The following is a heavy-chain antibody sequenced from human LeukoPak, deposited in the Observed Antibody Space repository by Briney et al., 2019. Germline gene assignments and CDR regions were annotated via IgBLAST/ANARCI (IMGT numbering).Heavy chain of an antibody. V-gene: IGHV3-74*01. Sequence: GGSLRLSCAASGFTFTSYWMHWVRQAPGKGLGCVSRVDGDGSTTTYADSVKGRFTISRDNAKNTLYLQMNSLRAEDTAVYYCARPQHGDLYAFDIWGQGTMVTVSS. D-gene: IGHD4-17*01. J-gene: IGHJ3*02. CDR3: ARPQHGDLYAFDI. CDR2: VDGDGSTT. CDR1: GFTFTSYW.